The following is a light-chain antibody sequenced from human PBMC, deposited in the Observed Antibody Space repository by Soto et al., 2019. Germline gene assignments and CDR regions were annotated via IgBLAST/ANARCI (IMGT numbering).Light chain of an antibody. CDR2: GAS. CDR3: QQRSNWPPT. J-gene: IGKJ1*01. V-gene: IGKV3-15*01. CDR1: QSISSD. Sequence: EIVMTQSPATLSVSPGERATLSCRASQSISSDVAWYQQKPGQAPRLLIYGASTTATGIPARFSGSGSGTEFTLTISSLEPEDFAVYYCQQRSNWPPTFGQGTKV.